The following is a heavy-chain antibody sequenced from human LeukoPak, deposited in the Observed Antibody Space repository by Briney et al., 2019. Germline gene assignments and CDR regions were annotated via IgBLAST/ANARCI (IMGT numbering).Heavy chain of an antibody. CDR3: ARMSLQTHGYSGYDSYFFDY. CDR2: VHYSGST. V-gene: IGHV4-59*01. D-gene: IGHD5-12*01. J-gene: IGHJ4*02. Sequence: PSETLSLTCTVSGGSIGTYYWSWIRQPPGRGLEWIGYVHYSGSTRYSPSLKGRVTISVDTSKNQFSLKLNYVTAADTAVYYCARMSLQTHGYSGYDSYFFDYWGLGTLVPVSS. CDR1: GGSIGTYY.